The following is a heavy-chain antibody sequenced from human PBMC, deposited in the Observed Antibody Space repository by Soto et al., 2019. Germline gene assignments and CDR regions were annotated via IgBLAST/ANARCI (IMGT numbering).Heavy chain of an antibody. Sequence: ASVKVSCKASGYTFTGYYMHWVRQAPGQGLEWMGWINPNSGGTNYAQKFQGWVTMTRDTSISTAYMELSRLRSDDTAVYYCARYQIVGATQNYYYYGMDVWGQGTTVTVS. J-gene: IGHJ6*02. CDR2: INPNSGGT. V-gene: IGHV1-2*04. CDR3: ARYQIVGATQNYYYYGMDV. CDR1: GYTFTGYY. D-gene: IGHD1-26*01.